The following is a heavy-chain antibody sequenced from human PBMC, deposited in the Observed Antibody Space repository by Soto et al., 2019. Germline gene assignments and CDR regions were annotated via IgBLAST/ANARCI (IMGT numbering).Heavy chain of an antibody. CDR1: GYTFTSYG. D-gene: IGHD3-10*01. CDR2: ISAYNGNT. J-gene: IGHJ6*02. CDR3: ARAYYYGSGSYRGPYGMDV. V-gene: IGHV1-18*01. Sequence: QVQLVQSGAEVKKPGASVKVSCKASGYTFTSYGISWVRQAPGQGLEWMGWISAYNGNTNYAQKLQGRVTMTTDTATSPAYMEPRRLRSDDTAVYYCARAYYYGSGSYRGPYGMDVGGQGTTVTVSS.